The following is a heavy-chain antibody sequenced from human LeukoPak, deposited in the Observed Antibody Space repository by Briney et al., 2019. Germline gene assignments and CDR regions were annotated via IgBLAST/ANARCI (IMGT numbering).Heavy chain of an antibody. Sequence: PGGSLRLSCAASGFTFSSYGMHWVRQAPGKGLEWVAVISYDGSNKYYADSVKGRFTISRDNSKNTLYLQMNSLRAEDTAVYYCASQTSAKGFDGWGQGTLVTVSS. D-gene: IGHD2-2*01. J-gene: IGHJ4*02. CDR2: ISYDGSNK. CDR1: GFTFSSYG. CDR3: ASQTSAKGFDG. V-gene: IGHV3-30*03.